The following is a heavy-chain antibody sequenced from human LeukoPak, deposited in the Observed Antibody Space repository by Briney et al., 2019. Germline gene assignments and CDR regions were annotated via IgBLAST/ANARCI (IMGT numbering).Heavy chain of an antibody. Sequence: GGSLRLSCAASGFTFSKYWMLWVRQAPGRGLESVSRINTDGFVTTYADSVKGRFTVSRDNADNTMFLQMDSVRDEDTAVYYCATKQWLAPPPDSWGQGTPVTVSS. CDR1: GFTFSKYW. J-gene: IGHJ4*02. CDR3: ATKQWLAPPPDS. V-gene: IGHV3-74*01. CDR2: INTDGFVT. D-gene: IGHD6-19*01.